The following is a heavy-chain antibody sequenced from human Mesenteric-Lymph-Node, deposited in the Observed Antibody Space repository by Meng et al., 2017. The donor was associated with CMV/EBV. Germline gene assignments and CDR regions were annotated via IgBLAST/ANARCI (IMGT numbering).Heavy chain of an antibody. J-gene: IGHJ4*02. Sequence: AVYGASFSDYYRTWIRQPPGKGLEWIGEIDDSGSTNYSPSLKSRVTMSVDTSKNQFSLKLNSATAADTAVYFCARGGRIAARPGLRYWGQGILVTVSS. CDR3: ARGGRIAARPGLRY. D-gene: IGHD6-6*01. CDR1: GASFSDYY. V-gene: IGHV4-34*01. CDR2: IDDSGST.